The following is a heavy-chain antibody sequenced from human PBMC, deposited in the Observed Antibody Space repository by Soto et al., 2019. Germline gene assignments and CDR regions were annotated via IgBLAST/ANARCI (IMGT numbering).Heavy chain of an antibody. D-gene: IGHD2-2*01. CDR1: GFTFDDYG. CDR3: ARMAYDLVPAAMGYMDV. Sequence: GGSLRLSCAASGFTFDDYGMSWVRQAPGKGLEWVSGINWDGGSTGYADSVKGRFTISRDNAKNSLYLQMNSLRAEDTALYHCARMAYDLVPAAMGYMDVWGKGTTVTVSS. V-gene: IGHV3-20*01. J-gene: IGHJ6*03. CDR2: INWDGGST.